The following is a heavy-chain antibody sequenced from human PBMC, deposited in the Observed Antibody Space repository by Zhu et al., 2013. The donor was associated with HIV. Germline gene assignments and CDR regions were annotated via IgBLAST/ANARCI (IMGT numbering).Heavy chain of an antibody. D-gene: IGHD2-15*01. V-gene: IGHV3-30-3*01. CDR1: GFTFSSYA. CDR2: ISYDGSNK. CDR3: ARVNSPYCSGGSCNWFDP. J-gene: IGHJ5*02. Sequence: VQLVESGGGVVQPGRSLRLSCAASGFTFSSYAMHWVRQAPGKGLEWVAVISYDGSNKYYADSVKGRFTISRDNSKNTLYLQMNSLRAEDTAVYYCARVNSPYCSGGSCNWFDPWGQGTLVTVSS.